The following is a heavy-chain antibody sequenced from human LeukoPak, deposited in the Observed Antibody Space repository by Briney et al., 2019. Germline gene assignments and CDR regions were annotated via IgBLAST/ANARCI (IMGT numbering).Heavy chain of an antibody. CDR2: IRYDGSNK. V-gene: IGHV3-30*02. J-gene: IGHJ4*02. CDR1: GFTFSSYG. D-gene: IGHD6-6*01. Sequence: GESLRLSCAASGFTFSSYGMHWVRQAPGKGLEWVAFIRYDGSNKYYADSVKGRFTISRDNSKNTLYLQMNSLRAEDTAVYYCAREVDGSSNRRFDYWGQGTLVTVSS. CDR3: AREVDGSSNRRFDY.